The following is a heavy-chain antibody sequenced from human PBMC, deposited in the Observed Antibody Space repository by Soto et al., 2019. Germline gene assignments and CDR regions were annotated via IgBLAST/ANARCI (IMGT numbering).Heavy chain of an antibody. CDR3: ARGPHTSGTTRGIVWFDP. CDR1: AYTFTSYD. J-gene: IGHJ5*02. Sequence: QVQLVQSGAEVEKPGASVKVSCKASAYTFTSYDINWVRQATGQGLEWMGWMNPNSGNTGYAQKIQGRVTMTRNTSINAAYMELSSFSSEDTAVYYCARGPHTSGTTRGIVWFDPWGQGTLVTVSS. V-gene: IGHV1-8*01. D-gene: IGHD4-17*01. CDR2: MNPNSGNT.